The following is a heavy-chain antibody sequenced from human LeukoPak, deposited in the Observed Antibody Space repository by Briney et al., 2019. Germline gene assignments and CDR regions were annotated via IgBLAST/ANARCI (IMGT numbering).Heavy chain of an antibody. CDR1: GGSISSSSYY. V-gene: IGHV4-39*01. CDR3: ASRRYSSGWYFFDY. J-gene: IGHJ4*02. CDR2: IYYSGST. D-gene: IGHD6-19*01. Sequence: PSETLSLTCTVSGGSISSSSYYWGWIRQPPGKGLEWIGSIYYSGSTYYNPSLKSRVTISVDTSKNQFSLKLSSVTAADTAVYYCASRRYSSGWYFFDYWGQGTLVTVSS.